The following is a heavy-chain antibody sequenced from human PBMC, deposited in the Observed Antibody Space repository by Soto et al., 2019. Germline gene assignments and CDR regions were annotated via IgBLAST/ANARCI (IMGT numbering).Heavy chain of an antibody. D-gene: IGHD1-26*01. J-gene: IGHJ4*02. CDR3: VRLGFVGEGDF. V-gene: IGHV3-74*01. Sequence: LRLSCATSGFTFSDYWIHWVRQVPGEGLVWVSRIDGYGTNTDYAESVRGRFTISRDSAKSTAFLQMDSLRVEDTAVYHCVRLGFVGEGDFWGQGILVTVSS. CDR2: IDGYGTNT. CDR1: GFTFSDYW.